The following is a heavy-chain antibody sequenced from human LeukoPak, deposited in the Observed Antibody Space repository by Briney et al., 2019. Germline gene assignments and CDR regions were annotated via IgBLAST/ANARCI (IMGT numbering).Heavy chain of an antibody. CDR2: IKSKTDGGTT. CDR1: GFTFSNAW. D-gene: IGHD3-10*01. J-gene: IGHJ4*02. Sequence: TGGSLRLSCAASGFTFSNAWMSWVRQAPGKGLEWVGRIKSKTDGGTTDYAAPVKGRFTISRDDSKNTLYLQMNSLKTGDTAVYYCTTTYYYGSGSYYTLRLVDYWGQGTLVTVSS. V-gene: IGHV3-15*01. CDR3: TTTYYYGSGSYYTLRLVDY.